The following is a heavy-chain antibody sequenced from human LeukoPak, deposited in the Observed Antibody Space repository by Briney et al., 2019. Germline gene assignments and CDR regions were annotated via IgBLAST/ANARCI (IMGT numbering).Heavy chain of an antibody. CDR1: GGSISSYY. CDR3: ALLTGYTRGLDY. V-gene: IGHV4-59*01. D-gene: IGHD3-9*01. Sequence: SETLSLTCTVSGGSISSYYWSWIRQPPGKGLGWIGYIYYSGSTNYNPSLKSRVTISVDTSKNQFSLKLSSVTAADTAVYYCALLTGYTRGLDYWGQGTLVTVSS. J-gene: IGHJ4*02. CDR2: IYYSGST.